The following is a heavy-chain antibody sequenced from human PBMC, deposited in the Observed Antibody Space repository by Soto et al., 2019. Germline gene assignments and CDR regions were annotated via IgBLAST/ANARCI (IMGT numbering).Heavy chain of an antibody. Sequence: QITLKESGPTLVIPTETLTLTCTFSGFSLSTSGGGVGWIRQSPGKALEWLAVIYWDNDKRYSPSLKTSLTITKATSNNQVVLTMTHMDLVDTATYFCAHRVFAGGWPWDTGVFDYWGQGTMDTVSS. CDR3: AHRVFAGGWPWDTGVFDY. CDR2: IYWDNDK. J-gene: IGHJ4*02. CDR1: GFSLSTSGGG. V-gene: IGHV2-5*02. D-gene: IGHD2-8*02.